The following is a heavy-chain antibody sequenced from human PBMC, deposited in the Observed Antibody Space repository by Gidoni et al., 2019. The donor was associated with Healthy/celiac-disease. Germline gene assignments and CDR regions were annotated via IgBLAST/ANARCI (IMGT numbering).Heavy chain of an antibody. CDR2: ISSSSSYI. V-gene: IGHV3-21*01. CDR1: GFTFSSYS. D-gene: IGHD1-1*01. CDR3: ARDLDGYFDY. Sequence: EVQLVESGGGLVKPGGSLRLSCAASGFTFSSYSMNWVRQAPGKGLEGVSSISSSSSYIYYADSVKGRFTISRDNAKNSLYLQMNSLRAEDTAVYYCARDLDGYFDYWGQGTLVTVSS. J-gene: IGHJ4*02.